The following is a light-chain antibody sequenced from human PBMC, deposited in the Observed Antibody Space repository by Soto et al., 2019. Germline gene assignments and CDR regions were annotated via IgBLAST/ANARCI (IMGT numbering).Light chain of an antibody. CDR1: SSDVGGYNY. J-gene: IGLJ2*01. V-gene: IGLV2-14*01. CDR3: SSYPSKSTPVV. Sequence: QSVLAQPASLSGSPGQSITISCTGTSSDVGGYNYVSWYQQHPGKAPKLMIYEVTNRPSGVSNRFSGSKSGDTASLTISGLQPEDEADYFCSSYPSKSTPVVFGGGTKVTV. CDR2: EVT.